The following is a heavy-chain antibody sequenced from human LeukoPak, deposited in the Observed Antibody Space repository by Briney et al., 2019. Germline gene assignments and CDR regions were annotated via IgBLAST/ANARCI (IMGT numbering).Heavy chain of an antibody. CDR1: GGSISSYY. CDR2: IYYSGST. D-gene: IGHD3-22*01. V-gene: IGHV4-59*12. Sequence: SETLSLTCTVSGGSISSYYWSWIRQPPGKGLEWIGFIYYSGSTNYSPSLKSRVTMSVDTSKNQFSLKLSSVTAADTAVYYCARDRYYDSSGYYYPNWFDPWGQGTLVTVSS. CDR3: ARDRYYDSSGYYYPNWFDP. J-gene: IGHJ5*02.